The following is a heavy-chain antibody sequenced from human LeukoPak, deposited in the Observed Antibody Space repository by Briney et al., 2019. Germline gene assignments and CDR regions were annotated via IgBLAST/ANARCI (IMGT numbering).Heavy chain of an antibody. V-gene: IGHV4-30-4*08. D-gene: IGHD2-2*01. Sequence: SQTLSLTCTVSGGSISSGDYYWSWIRQPPGKGLEWIGYIYYSGSTYYNPSLKSRVTISVDTSKNQFSLKLSSVTAADTAVYYCARVVSVVPAAGNWFDPWGQGTLVTVSS. CDR1: GGSISSGDYY. CDR2: IYYSGST. CDR3: ARVVSVVPAAGNWFDP. J-gene: IGHJ5*02.